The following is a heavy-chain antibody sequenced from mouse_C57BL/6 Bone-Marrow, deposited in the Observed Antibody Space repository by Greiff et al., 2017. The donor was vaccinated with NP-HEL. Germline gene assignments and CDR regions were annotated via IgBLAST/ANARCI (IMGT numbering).Heavy chain of an antibody. J-gene: IGHJ4*01. V-gene: IGHV1-59*01. CDR1: GYTFTSYW. CDR3: ALYYYGSSPYAMDY. D-gene: IGHD1-1*01. CDR2: IDPSDSYT. Sequence: QVQLQQPGAELVRPGTSVKLSCKASGYTFTSYWMHWVKQRPGQGLEWIGVIDPSDSYTNYNQKFKGKATLTVDTSSSTAYMQLSSLTSEDSAVYDCALYYYGSSPYAMDYWGQGTPVTVSA.